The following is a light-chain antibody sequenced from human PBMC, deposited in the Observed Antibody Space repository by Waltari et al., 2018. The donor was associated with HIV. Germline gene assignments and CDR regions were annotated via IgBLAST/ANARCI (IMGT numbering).Light chain of an antibody. V-gene: IGLV2-23*02. CDR2: EVS. CDR1: SSNVGSYNL. Sequence: QSALTQPASVSGSPGQSITISCPGTSSNVGSYNLVSWYHQHPGRAPKVMIYEVSKRPSGVSNRFSGSKSGNTASLTISGLQAEDEADYYCCSYTGSNPFLLFGGGTKLTVL. CDR3: CSYTGSNPFLL. J-gene: IGLJ2*01.